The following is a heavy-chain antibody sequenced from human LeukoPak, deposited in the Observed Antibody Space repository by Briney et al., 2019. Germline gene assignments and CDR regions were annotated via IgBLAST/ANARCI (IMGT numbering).Heavy chain of an antibody. D-gene: IGHD2-2*01. CDR1: GFTFSSYE. CDR3: ARASCSTSCYLFDY. J-gene: IGHJ4*02. V-gene: IGHV3-48*03. Sequence: GSLRLSCAASGFTFSSYEMNWVRQAPGKGLEWVSYISSSGSTIYYADSVKGRFTISRDNAKNSLYLQMNSLRAEDTAVYYCARASCSTSCYLFDYWGQGTLVTVSS. CDR2: ISSSGSTI.